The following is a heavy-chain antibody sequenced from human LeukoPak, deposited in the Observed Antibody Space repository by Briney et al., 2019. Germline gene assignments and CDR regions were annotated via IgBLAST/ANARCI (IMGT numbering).Heavy chain of an antibody. CDR1: GGSFSGYY. Sequence: SETLSLTCAVYGGSFSGYYWSWIRQPPGKGLEWIGEINHSGSTNYNPSLKSRVTISVDTSKNQFSLKLSSVTAADTAVYYCARSTWHYDILTGYYGIVSPFDYWGQGTLVTVSS. CDR2: INHSGST. J-gene: IGHJ4*02. CDR3: ARSTWHYDILTGYYGIVSPFDY. D-gene: IGHD3-9*01. V-gene: IGHV4-34*01.